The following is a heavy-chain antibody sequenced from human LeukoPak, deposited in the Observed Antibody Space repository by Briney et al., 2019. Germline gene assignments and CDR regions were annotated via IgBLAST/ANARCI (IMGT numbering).Heavy chain of an antibody. J-gene: IGHJ4*02. CDR1: GGSISSTNW. V-gene: IGHV4-4*02. CDR3: ARGGSSNWTPFDY. Sequence: SETLSLTCAVSGGSISSTNWWSWVRQPPGKGLEWIGEIYHSGTTNYNPSLKSRVTISVGKSRKHFSLKLNSVTAADTAVYYCARGGSSNWTPFDYWGQGAPITVPS. CDR2: IYHSGTT. D-gene: IGHD6-13*01.